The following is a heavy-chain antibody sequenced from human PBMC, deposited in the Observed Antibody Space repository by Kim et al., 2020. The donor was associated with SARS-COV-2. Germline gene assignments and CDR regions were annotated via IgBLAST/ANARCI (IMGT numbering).Heavy chain of an antibody. CDR3: ASPGVPYYYYGMDV. V-gene: IGHV1-69*01. D-gene: IGHD2-2*01. J-gene: IGHJ6*02. Sequence: APKFQGRVTITADESTSTAYMELSSLRSEDTAVYYCASPGVPYYYYGMDVWGQGTTVTVSS.